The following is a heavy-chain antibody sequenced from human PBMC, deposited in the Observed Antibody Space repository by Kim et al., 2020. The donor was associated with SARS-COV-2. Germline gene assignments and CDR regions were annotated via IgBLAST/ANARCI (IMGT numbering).Heavy chain of an antibody. CDR1: GYTFTSYG. D-gene: IGHD5-18*01. CDR3: ARERTWIQLWDLDY. V-gene: IGHV1-18*01. Sequence: ASVKVSCKASGYTFTSYGISWVRQAPGQGLEWMGWISAYNGNTNYAQKLQGRVTMTTDTSTSTAYMELRSLRSDDTAVYYCARERTWIQLWDLDYWGQGTLVTVSS. J-gene: IGHJ4*02. CDR2: ISAYNGNT.